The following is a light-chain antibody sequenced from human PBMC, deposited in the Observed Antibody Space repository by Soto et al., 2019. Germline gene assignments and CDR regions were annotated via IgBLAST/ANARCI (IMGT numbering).Light chain of an antibody. V-gene: IGLV2-23*01. J-gene: IGLJ2*01. Sequence: QSALTQPASVSGSPGQSITISCTGTSSDVGSYNLVSWYQQHPGKAPKLMIYEGSKRPSGVSNRFSGSKSGNTASLTISGLHEEDEDYYYCCYYAGSCALVFGGGTKLTVL. CDR1: SSDVGSYNL. CDR3: CYYAGSCALV. CDR2: EGS.